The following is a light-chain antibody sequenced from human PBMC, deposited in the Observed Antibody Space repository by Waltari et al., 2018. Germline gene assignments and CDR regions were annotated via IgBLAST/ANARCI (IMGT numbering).Light chain of an antibody. J-gene: IGLJ2*01. V-gene: IGLV2-11*01. CDR1: SSDVGGYNY. CDR2: DVS. CDR3: CSRAGSYTVGV. Sequence: QSALTQSRSVSGSPGQSVTIPCTGTSSDVGGYNYVSWYQQHPGKAPKLMIYDVSKRPSGVPDRFAGSKSGNTASLTISGLQAEDEAYYCCCSRAGSYTVGVFGGGTKLTVL.